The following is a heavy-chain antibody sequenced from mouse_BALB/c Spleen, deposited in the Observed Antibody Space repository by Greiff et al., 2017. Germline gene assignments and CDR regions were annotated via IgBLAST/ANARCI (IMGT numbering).Heavy chain of an antibody. V-gene: IGHV3-2*02. CDR3: ATSYYRYDGFAY. D-gene: IGHD2-14*01. CDR2: ISYSGST. CDR1: GYSITSDYA. J-gene: IGHJ3*01. Sequence: EVQLVESGPGLVKPSQSLSLTCTVTGYSITSDYAWNWIRQFPGNKLEWMGYISYSGSTSYNPSLKSRISITRDTSKNQFFLQLNSVTTEDTATYYCATSYYRYDGFAYWGQGTLVTVSA.